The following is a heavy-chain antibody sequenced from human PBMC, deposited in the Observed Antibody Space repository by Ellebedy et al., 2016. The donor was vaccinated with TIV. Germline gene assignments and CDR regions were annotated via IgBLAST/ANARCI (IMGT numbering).Heavy chain of an antibody. CDR3: ANHLDRSGRLVGFAI. D-gene: IGHD3-22*01. CDR2: ISAEGGKT. J-gene: IGHJ3*02. CDR1: GFTFSTIA. V-gene: IGHV3-23*01. Sequence: PGGSLRLSCAASGFTFSTIAMSWVRHALGKGLAWVSAISAEGGKTYYTDSVRGRVTISRDNSKSMLYLQANSLRDEDTAIYYCANHLDRSGRLVGFAIWGQGTVVTVSS.